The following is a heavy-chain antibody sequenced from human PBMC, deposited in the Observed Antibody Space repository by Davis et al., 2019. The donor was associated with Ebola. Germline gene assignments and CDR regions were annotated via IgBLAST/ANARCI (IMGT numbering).Heavy chain of an antibody. CDR2: IDYSGST. J-gene: IGHJ4*02. V-gene: IGHV4-59*08. Sequence: MPSETLSLTCTVSGGSIGTYYWSWLRQPPGKGLEWIGYIDYSGSTKYNPSLKSRVTTSVDTSKNQFSLNLSSVTAADTAVYYCTRISGYSYGGYFDYWGQGNLVTVSS. CDR1: GGSIGTYY. CDR3: TRISGYSYGGYFDY. D-gene: IGHD5-18*01.